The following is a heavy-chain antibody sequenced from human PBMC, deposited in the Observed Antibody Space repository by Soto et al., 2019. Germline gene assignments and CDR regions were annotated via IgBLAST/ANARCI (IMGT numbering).Heavy chain of an antibody. J-gene: IGHJ3*02. CDR3: ASWRGHEFRPYYYVSSGYWHAFDI. Sequence: SETLSLTCTVSGGSISSYYWSWIRQPPGKGLEWIGYIYYSGSTNYNPSLKSRVTISVDTSKNQFSLKLSSVTAADTAVYYCASWRGHEFRPYYYVSSGYWHAFDIWGQGTMVTVSS. CDR1: GGSISSYY. D-gene: IGHD3-22*01. V-gene: IGHV4-59*01. CDR2: IYYSGST.